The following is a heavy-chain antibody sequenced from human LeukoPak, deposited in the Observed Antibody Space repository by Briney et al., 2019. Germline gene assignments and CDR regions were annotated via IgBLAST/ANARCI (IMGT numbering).Heavy chain of an antibody. CDR3: AREFGLITSH. D-gene: IGHD3/OR15-3a*01. CDR2: ISDNGGST. CDR1: GFTFSSYA. Sequence: GGSVRLSCAASGFTFSSYAMSWVRQAPGKGLEWVSSISDNGGSTYSADSVKGRFTISRDNSKNTPYLQMNSLRAEDTAVYYCAREFGLITSHWGQGTLVTVSS. V-gene: IGHV3-23*01. J-gene: IGHJ1*01.